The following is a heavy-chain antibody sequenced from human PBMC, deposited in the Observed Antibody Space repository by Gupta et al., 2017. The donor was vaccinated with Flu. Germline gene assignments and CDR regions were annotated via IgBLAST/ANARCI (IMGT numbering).Heavy chain of an antibody. CDR2: ISGSGHNT. Sequence: EVQLLESGGDLVQPGASLRLSCAASGFTLSNYAMSWVRQAPGKGLEWVSAISGSGHNTYYADSVTGRFTISKDNSKNTLYLQMNSLRAEDTAVYYCAKDHHSSTGYVGYYFDSWGQGTLATVSS. D-gene: IGHD6-13*01. CDR1: GFTLSNYA. V-gene: IGHV3-23*01. J-gene: IGHJ4*02. CDR3: AKDHHSSTGYVGYYFDS.